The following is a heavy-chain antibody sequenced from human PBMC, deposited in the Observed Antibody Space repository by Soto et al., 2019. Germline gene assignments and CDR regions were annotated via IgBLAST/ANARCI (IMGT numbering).Heavy chain of an antibody. CDR3: AREVAAMVTYYYYYYYMDV. J-gene: IGHJ6*03. CDR1: GGSFSGYY. CDR2: INHSGST. Sequence: SETLSLTCAVYGGSFSGYYWSWIRQPPGKGLEWIGEINHSGSTNYNPSLKSRVTISVDTSKNQFSLKLSSVTAADTAVYYCAREVAAMVTYYYYYYYMDVWGKGTTVTVSS. D-gene: IGHD5-18*01. V-gene: IGHV4-34*01.